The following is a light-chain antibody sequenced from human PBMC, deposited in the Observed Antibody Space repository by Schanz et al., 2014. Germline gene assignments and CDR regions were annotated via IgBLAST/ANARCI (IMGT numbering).Light chain of an antibody. CDR1: SSDVGGYNF. J-gene: IGLJ2*01. CDR2: EVS. V-gene: IGLV2-8*01. CDR3: SSYAGSNFVV. Sequence: SALTQPPSASGSPGQSVTISCTGTSSDVGGYNFVSWYQQHPGKAPKLMIYEVSNRPSGVPDRFSGSKSGNTASLTVSGLHAEDEADYYCSSYAGSNFVVFGGGTKLTVL.